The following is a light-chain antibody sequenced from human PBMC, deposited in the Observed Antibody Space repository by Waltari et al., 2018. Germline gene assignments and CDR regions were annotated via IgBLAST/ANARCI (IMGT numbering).Light chain of an antibody. V-gene: IGKV3-11*01. CDR2: DSS. CDR3: QQRSNWPLT. Sequence: EIVLTQSPATLSLSPGERAALPCRASQSVSSSLGWYQQKPGQAPRLLIYDSSNRATGIPARFSGSGSGTDFTLTISSLETEDFAVYYCQQRSNWPLTFGGGTKVEIK. CDR1: QSVSSS. J-gene: IGKJ4*01.